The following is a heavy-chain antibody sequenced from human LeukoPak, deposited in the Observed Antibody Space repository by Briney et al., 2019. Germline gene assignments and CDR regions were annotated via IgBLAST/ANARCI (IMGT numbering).Heavy chain of an antibody. J-gene: IGHJ4*02. V-gene: IGHV3-9*01. D-gene: IGHD3-10*01. CDR2: ISWNSGSI. CDR3: AKDGTSLLWFGELLFSIDY. Sequence: GGSLRLSCAASGFTFDDYAMHWVRQAPGKGLEWVSGISWNSGSIDYSDSVKGRFTISRDNAKDSLHLQMNSLRAEDTAVYYCAKDGTSLLWFGELLFSIDYWGQGTLVTVSS. CDR1: GFTFDDYA.